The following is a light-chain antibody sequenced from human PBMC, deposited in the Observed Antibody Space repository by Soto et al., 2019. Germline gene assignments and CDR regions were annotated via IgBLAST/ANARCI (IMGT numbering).Light chain of an antibody. V-gene: IGLV3-21*02. J-gene: IGLJ2*01. Sequence: SYELTQPPSVSVAPGQTARITCGENNIGSKSVHWYQQKPGQAPVLVVYDDGDRPSGIPERFSVSNSGNTATLTISRVEAGDEADYYCQVWDSSSDHVVFGGGTKLAV. CDR2: DDG. CDR3: QVWDSSSDHVV. CDR1: NIGSKS.